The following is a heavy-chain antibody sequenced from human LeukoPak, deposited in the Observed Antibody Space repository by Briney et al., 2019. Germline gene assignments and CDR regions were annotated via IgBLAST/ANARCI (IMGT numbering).Heavy chain of an antibody. J-gene: IGHJ4*02. CDR3: AKDPLGFCTRATCRYLDS. Sequence: GGSLRLSCAASGFTFSNYGMHWVRQAPGKGLEWVAFIWYDGSNRYYADSVKGRFTISRDNSENTLFLQMGSLRTEDTAVYYCAKDPLGFCTRATCRYLDSWGQGTLVTVSS. CDR2: IWYDGSNR. V-gene: IGHV3-30*02. CDR1: GFTFSNYG. D-gene: IGHD2-8*01.